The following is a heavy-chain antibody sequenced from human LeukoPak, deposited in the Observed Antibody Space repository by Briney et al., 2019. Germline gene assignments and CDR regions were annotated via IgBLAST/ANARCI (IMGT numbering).Heavy chain of an antibody. Sequence: ASVKVSCKVSGYTLTELSMHWVRQAPGKGLEWMGGFDPEDGETIYAQKFQGRVTMTEDTSTDTAYMELSSLRSEDTAVYYCAITICTSCYTPYYYYGMDVWGQGTTVTVSS. V-gene: IGHV1-24*01. CDR1: GYTLTELS. CDR2: FDPEDGET. D-gene: IGHD2-2*02. J-gene: IGHJ6*02. CDR3: AITICTSCYTPYYYYGMDV.